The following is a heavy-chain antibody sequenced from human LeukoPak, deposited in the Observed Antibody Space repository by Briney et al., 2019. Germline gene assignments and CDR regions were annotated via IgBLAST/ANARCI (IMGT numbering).Heavy chain of an antibody. J-gene: IGHJ5*02. Sequence: KPSETLSLTCTVSGGSISSSSYYWGWIRQPPGKGLEWIGSIYYSGSTYYNPSLKSRVTISVDTSKNQFSLKLSSVTAADTAVYYCARGRWELLRDDWFDPWGQGTLVTVSS. V-gene: IGHV4-39*07. D-gene: IGHD1-26*01. CDR3: ARGRWELLRDDWFDP. CDR1: GGSISSSSYY. CDR2: IYYSGST.